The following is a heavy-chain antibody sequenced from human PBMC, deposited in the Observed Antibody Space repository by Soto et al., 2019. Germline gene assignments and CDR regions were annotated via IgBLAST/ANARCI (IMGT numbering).Heavy chain of an antibody. V-gene: IGHV1-69*13. CDR1: GGTFSSYA. D-gene: IGHD2-15*01. Sequence: GASVKVSCKASGGTFSSYAISWVRQAPGQGLEWMGGIIPIFGTANYAQKFQGRVTITADESTSTAYMELSSLRSEDTAVYYCARGEYCSGGSCYSSDYYYGMDVWGQGTTVTVSS. CDR2: IIPIFGTA. J-gene: IGHJ6*02. CDR3: ARGEYCSGGSCYSSDYYYGMDV.